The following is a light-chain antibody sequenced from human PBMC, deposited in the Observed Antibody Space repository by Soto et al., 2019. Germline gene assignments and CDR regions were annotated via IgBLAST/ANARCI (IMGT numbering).Light chain of an antibody. Sequence: AAGGGGQSGTGCGTGRGSEEGGYNYVSWYQQHPGKAPKLMIYEVSKRPSGGPDRFSGSKSGNTASLTVSGLQAEDEADYYCTSYAGSNNFFYVFGTGTKVTVL. CDR2: EVS. CDR1: GSEEGGYNY. V-gene: IGLV2-8*01. CDR3: TSYAGSNNFFYV. J-gene: IGLJ1*01.